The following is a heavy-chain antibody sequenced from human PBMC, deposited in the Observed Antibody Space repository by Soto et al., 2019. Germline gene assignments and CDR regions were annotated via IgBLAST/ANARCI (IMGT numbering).Heavy chain of an antibody. J-gene: IGHJ2*01. V-gene: IGHV3-66*01. CDR1: GFTVSSNY. Sequence: EVQLVESGGGLVEPGGSLRLSCAASGFTVSSNYMSWVRQAPGKGLEWVSVIYSGGSTDYADSVKGRFTISRDNSKNTLYLQMNTLSAEDTAVYCCARVVGRHGYNFALWGRRTLVTVSS. D-gene: IGHD5-12*01. CDR2: IYSGGST. CDR3: ARVVGRHGYNFAL.